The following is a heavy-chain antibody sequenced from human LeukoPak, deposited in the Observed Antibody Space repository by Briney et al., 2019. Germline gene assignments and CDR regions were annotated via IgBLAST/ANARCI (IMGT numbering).Heavy chain of an antibody. D-gene: IGHD6-13*01. V-gene: IGHV4-59*01. J-gene: IGHJ5*02. Sequence: SETLSLTCTVSGGSISTYYWSWIRQPPGKGLEWIGYIYNSGSTNYNPSLQSRVTLSVETSKNQFSLKLTSVTAAATAVYYCAKAVATAGRFGFDPWGQGTLVTVSS. CDR3: AKAVATAGRFGFDP. CDR1: GGSISTYY. CDR2: IYNSGST.